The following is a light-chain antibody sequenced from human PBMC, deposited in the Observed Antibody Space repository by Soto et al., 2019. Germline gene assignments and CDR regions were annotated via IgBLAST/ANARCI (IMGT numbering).Light chain of an antibody. V-gene: IGLV1-47*01. CDR3: AAWDDSLSVV. Sequence: QSVLTQPPSASGTPGQRVTISCSGSSSNSGSNYVYWYQQLPGTAPKLLIYRNNQRPSGVPDRFSGSKSGTSAALAISGLLSEDEADYYCAAWDDSLSVVFGGGTKVTVL. CDR2: RNN. CDR1: SSNSGSNY. J-gene: IGLJ2*01.